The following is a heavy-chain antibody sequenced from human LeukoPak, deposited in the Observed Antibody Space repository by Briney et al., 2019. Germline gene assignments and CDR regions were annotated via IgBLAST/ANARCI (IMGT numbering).Heavy chain of an antibody. D-gene: IGHD1/OR15-1a*01. CDR2: ITASGGST. Sequence: PGGSLRLSCAASGFTFSSFALSWVRQTPGKGLEWVSGITASGGSTYYADSVKGRFTIFRDNSKNTLNLQLNSLRTEDTAVYYCGRIAINANNGMDVWGQGTTVTVSS. J-gene: IGHJ6*02. CDR1: GFTFSSFA. CDR3: GRIAINANNGMDV. V-gene: IGHV3-23*01.